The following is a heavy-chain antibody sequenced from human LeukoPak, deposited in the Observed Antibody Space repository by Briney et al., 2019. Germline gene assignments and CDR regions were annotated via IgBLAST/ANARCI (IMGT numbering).Heavy chain of an antibody. J-gene: IGHJ4*02. CDR3: ARSPSGSYLNFDH. D-gene: IGHD1-26*01. Sequence: SETLSLTCTVSGGSVSSDSHYWSWIRQPPGKGLEWIAYVYHTGSTNYNPSLESRVTISIDTSKNQFSLKVRSLTAADTAVYYCARSPSGSYLNFDHWGQGTLVTVSS. V-gene: IGHV4-61*01. CDR2: VYHTGST. CDR1: GGSVSSDSHY.